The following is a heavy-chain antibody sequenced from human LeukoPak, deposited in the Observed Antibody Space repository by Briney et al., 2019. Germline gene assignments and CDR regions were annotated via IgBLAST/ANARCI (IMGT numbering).Heavy chain of an antibody. Sequence: PGRSLRLSCAASGFTFSSYGMHWVRQAPGKGLEWVAVIWYGGSNKYYADSVKGRFTISRDNSKNTLYLQMNSLRAEDTAVYYCAKGGPVGSGLIDYWGQGTLVTVSS. CDR3: AKGGPVGSGLIDY. CDR1: GFTFSSYG. D-gene: IGHD3-22*01. V-gene: IGHV3-30*18. CDR2: IWYGGSNK. J-gene: IGHJ4*02.